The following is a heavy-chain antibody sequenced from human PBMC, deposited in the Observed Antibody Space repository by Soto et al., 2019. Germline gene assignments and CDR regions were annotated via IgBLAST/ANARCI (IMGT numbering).Heavy chain of an antibody. CDR1: GGSISSSSYY. CDR3: ARERGVLLWFGDLQAFDY. V-gene: IGHV4-39*02. D-gene: IGHD3-10*01. CDR2: IYYRGNT. J-gene: IGHJ4*02. Sequence: SETLSLTCTVSGGSISSSSYYWGWIRQPPGKGLEWIGSIYYRGNTYYNPSLKSRVTISVDTSKNQFSLKLSSVTAADTAVYYCARERGVLLWFGDLQAFDYWGQGTLVTVSS.